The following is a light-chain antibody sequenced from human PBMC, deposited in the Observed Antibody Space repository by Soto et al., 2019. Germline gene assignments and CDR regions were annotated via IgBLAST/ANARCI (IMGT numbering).Light chain of an antibody. CDR1: SSDVGAHNY. J-gene: IGLJ1*01. CDR3: SAYAGSNTFV. V-gene: IGLV2-8*01. Sequence: QSALTQPPSASGSPGQSLTISCTGTSSDVGAHNYVSWYQQNPGKAPKLMLYDVNKRPSGVPDRFSGSKSGNTASLTVSGLQADDEADYYCSAYAGSNTFVFGTGTKLTVL. CDR2: DVN.